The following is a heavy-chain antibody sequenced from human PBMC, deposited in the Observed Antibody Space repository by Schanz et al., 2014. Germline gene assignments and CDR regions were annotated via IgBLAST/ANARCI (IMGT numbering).Heavy chain of an antibody. CDR1: GFTFSSYG. Sequence: EVQLVESGGGLVKPGGSLRLSCAASGFTFSSYGMNWVRQAPGKGLEWVSYISSSSSYIYYADSMKGRFTISRDNAKNSLYLQMNSLRAEDTAVYYCARDRQQLVGRIGYYYGMDVWGQGTTVTVSS. D-gene: IGHD6-13*01. J-gene: IGHJ6*02. CDR2: ISSSSSYI. V-gene: IGHV3-21*01. CDR3: ARDRQQLVGRIGYYYGMDV.